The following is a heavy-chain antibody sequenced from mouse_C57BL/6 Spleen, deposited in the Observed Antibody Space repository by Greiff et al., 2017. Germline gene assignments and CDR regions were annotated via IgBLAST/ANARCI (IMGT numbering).Heavy chain of an antibody. V-gene: IGHV5-9*01. CDR2: ISGGGGNT. Sequence: EVKLVESGGGLVKPGGSLKLSCAASGFTFSSYTMSWVRQTPEKRLEWVATISGGGGNTYYPDSVKGLFTISRDNAKNTLYLQMSSLRSEDTALYYCATTERFAYWGQGTLVTVSA. J-gene: IGHJ3*01. D-gene: IGHD1-1*01. CDR1: GFTFSSYT. CDR3: ATTERFAY.